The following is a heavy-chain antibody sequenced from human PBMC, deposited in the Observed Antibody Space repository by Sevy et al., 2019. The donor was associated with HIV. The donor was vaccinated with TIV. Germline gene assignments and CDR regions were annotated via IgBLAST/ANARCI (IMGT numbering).Heavy chain of an antibody. Sequence: GGSLRLSCAASGFIFSSFGMHWVRQAPGKGLEWVAFIHYKGSDKYYADAVKGRYTISRDNSKNTVYLQMSSLRAEDTAVYYCAKDYSTGWYGYYYGMDVRGQGTPVTVSS. V-gene: IGHV3-30*02. CDR2: IHYKGSDK. D-gene: IGHD6-19*01. CDR1: GFIFSSFG. CDR3: AKDYSTGWYGYYYGMDV. J-gene: IGHJ6*02.